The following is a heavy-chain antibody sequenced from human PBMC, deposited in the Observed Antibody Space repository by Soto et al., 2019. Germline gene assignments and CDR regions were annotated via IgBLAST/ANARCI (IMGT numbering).Heavy chain of an antibody. V-gene: IGHV3-23*01. CDR1: GFTFSSYA. CDR2: IGGVDGGT. Sequence: GGSLRLSCAASGFTFSSYAMTWVRQAPGKGLEWVSTIGGVDGGTYYADSVKGRFTISRDNSKNTLFLQMNSLRAEDTAVYYCAKVIFRLQLDYWGQGTLVTVSS. J-gene: IGHJ4*02. D-gene: IGHD4-4*01. CDR3: AKVIFRLQLDY.